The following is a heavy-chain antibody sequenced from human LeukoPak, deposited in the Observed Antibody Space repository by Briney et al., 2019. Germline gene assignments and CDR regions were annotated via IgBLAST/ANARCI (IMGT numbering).Heavy chain of an antibody. Sequence: TFTXXYMHXVRQAPGQGVEWRGWIKPNSGGTNYAQKFQGSVTMTSDTSISTAYVELSRLRSDDTAVYYCARDWTGYCSSTSCYVWNWFDPWGQGTLVTVSS. CDR2: IKPNSGGT. D-gene: IGHD2-2*01. CDR3: ARDWTGYCSSTSCYVWNWFDP. V-gene: IGHV1-2*02. J-gene: IGHJ5*02. CDR1: TFTXXY.